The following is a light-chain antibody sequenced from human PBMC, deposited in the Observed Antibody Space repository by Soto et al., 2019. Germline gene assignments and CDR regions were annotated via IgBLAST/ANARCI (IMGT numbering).Light chain of an antibody. Sequence: QSALTQPRSVSGSPGQSVTISCTGTSSDVGAYNYVSWYQQHPGKVPKLMIYDVSRRPSGVPDRFSGSKSGNTASLTISGIQADDEADYYCCSYAGSYTLVFGGGTKVTVL. CDR2: DVS. V-gene: IGLV2-11*01. CDR1: SSDVGAYNY. J-gene: IGLJ3*02. CDR3: CSYAGSYTLV.